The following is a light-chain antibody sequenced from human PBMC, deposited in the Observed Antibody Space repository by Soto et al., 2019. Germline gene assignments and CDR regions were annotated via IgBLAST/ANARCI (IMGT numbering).Light chain of an antibody. CDR3: NAYAGNNKLV. J-gene: IGLJ3*02. CDR2: EVT. Sequence: QSALTQPPSASGSPGQSVTISCTGTSSDVGGYNYDSWYQHHPDKAPKLIIYEVTKRPSGVPDRFSGSKSSNTSSLTVSGLQAEDEADYYCNAYAGNNKLVFGGGTNLTVL. CDR1: SSDVGGYNY. V-gene: IGLV2-8*01.